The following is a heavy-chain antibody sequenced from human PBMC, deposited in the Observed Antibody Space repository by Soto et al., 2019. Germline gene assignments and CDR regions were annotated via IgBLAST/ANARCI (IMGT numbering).Heavy chain of an antibody. CDR1: GFTFSSYG. CDR3: AKDRGCKILGVAPPYY. J-gene: IGHJ4*02. Sequence: QVQLVESGGGVVQPGRSLRLSCAASGFTFSSYGMHWVRQAPVKGLEWVAVISYDGSNKYYAYSVKGRFTISRDNSKKPLYLQMNSLRAEDTAVYCCAKDRGCKILGVAPPYYWGQGTLVNVSS. V-gene: IGHV3-30*18. D-gene: IGHD3-3*01. CDR2: ISYDGSNK.